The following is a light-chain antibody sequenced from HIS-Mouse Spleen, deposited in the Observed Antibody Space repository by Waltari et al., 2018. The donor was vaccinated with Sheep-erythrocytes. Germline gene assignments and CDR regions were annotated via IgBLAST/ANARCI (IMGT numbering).Light chain of an antibody. J-gene: IGLJ1*01. V-gene: IGLV2-8*01. CDR2: EVS. CDR3: SSYAGSNNFV. Sequence: QSALTQPPPASGSPGQAVTTPCTGTSSDVVGYNYVPWYQQHPGKAPKLMIYEVSKRPSGVPDRFSGSKSGNTASLTVSGLQAEDEADYYCSSYAGSNNFVFGTGTKVTVL. CDR1: SSDVVGYNY.